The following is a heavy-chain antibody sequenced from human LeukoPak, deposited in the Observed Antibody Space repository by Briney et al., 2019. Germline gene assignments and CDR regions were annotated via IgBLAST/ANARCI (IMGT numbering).Heavy chain of an antibody. CDR1: GYTFTSYD. V-gene: IGHV1-8*01. CDR3: ARDSDLAVITMIVDYLYAFDI. J-gene: IGHJ3*02. CDR2: MNPNSGNT. D-gene: IGHD3-22*01. Sequence: EASVKVSCKASGYTFTSYDINWVRQATGQGLEWMGWMNPNSGNTGYAQKFQGRVTMTRNTSISTAYMELSSLRSEDTAVYYCARDSDLAVITMIVDYLYAFDIWGQGTMVTVSS.